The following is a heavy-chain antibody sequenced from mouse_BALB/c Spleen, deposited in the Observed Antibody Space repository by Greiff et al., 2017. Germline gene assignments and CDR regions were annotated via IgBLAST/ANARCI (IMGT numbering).Heavy chain of an antibody. J-gene: IGHJ3*01. CDR1: GYTFTSYW. CDR2: INPSTGYT. Sequence: QVQLQQSGAELAKPGASVKMSCKASGYTFTSYWMHWVKQRPGQGLEWIGYINPSTGYTEYNQKFKDKATLTADKSSSTAYMQLSSLTSEDSAVYYCARSLDYDYDGGFAYWGQGTLVTVSA. CDR3: ARSLDYDYDGGFAY. D-gene: IGHD2-4*01. V-gene: IGHV1-7*01.